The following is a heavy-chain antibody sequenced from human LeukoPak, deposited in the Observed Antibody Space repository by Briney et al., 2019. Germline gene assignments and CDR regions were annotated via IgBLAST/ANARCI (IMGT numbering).Heavy chain of an antibody. J-gene: IGHJ6*02. CDR2: ISYDGSNK. Sequence: GRSLRLSCAASGFTFSSYGMHWVRQAPGKGLEWVAVISYDGSNKYYADSVKGRFTISRDNSKNTLYLQMNSLRAEDTAVYYCAKDPPYCSSTSCSLYYYYGMDVWGQGTTVTVSS. D-gene: IGHD2-2*01. CDR3: AKDPPYCSSTSCSLYYYYGMDV. V-gene: IGHV3-30*18. CDR1: GFTFSSYG.